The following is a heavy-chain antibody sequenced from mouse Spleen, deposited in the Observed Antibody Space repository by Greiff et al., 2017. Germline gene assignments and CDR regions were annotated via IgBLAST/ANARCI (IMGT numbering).Heavy chain of an antibody. CDR1: GYTFTSYT. CDR2: INPSSGYT. D-gene: IGHD2-3*01. Sequence: VQLQQSGAELARPGASVKMSCKASGYTFTSYTMHWVKQRPGQGLEWIGYINPSSGYTKYNQKFKDKATLTADKSSSTAYMQLSSLTSEDSAVYYCARKGVYDGYYVYAMDYWGQGTSVTVSS. J-gene: IGHJ4*01. CDR3: ARKGVYDGYYVYAMDY. V-gene: IGHV1-4*01.